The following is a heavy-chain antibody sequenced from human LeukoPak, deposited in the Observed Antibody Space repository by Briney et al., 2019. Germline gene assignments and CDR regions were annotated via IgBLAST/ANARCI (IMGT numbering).Heavy chain of an antibody. CDR1: GFTFSSYG. Sequence: PGGSLRLSCAASGFTFSSYGMHWVRQAPGKGLEWVAFIRYDGSNKYYADSVKGRFTISRDNAKNTLYLQMNSLRAEDTAVYYCVRGGVDYWGQGTLVTVSS. J-gene: IGHJ4*02. V-gene: IGHV3-33*08. CDR3: VRGGVDY. CDR2: IRYDGSNK. D-gene: IGHD3-16*01.